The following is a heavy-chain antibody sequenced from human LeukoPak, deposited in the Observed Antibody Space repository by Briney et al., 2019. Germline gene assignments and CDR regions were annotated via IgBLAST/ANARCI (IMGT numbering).Heavy chain of an antibody. D-gene: IGHD1-26*01. Sequence: QPGGSLRLSCAASGFTFSSDEMNWVRQAPGKGLEWVSYISSSGSTIYYADSVKGRFTISRDNSKNTLYLQMNSLRAEDTAVYYCARDGGSYDPDDSYWGQGTLVTVSS. CDR2: ISSSGSTI. CDR1: GFTFSSDE. J-gene: IGHJ4*02. CDR3: ARDGGSYDPDDSY. V-gene: IGHV3-48*03.